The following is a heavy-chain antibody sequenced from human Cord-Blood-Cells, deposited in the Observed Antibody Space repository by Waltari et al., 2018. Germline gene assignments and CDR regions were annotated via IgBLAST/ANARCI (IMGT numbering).Heavy chain of an antibody. CDR2: FDPEDGET. CDR1: VYTLTDLS. V-gene: IGHV1-24*01. J-gene: IGHJ3*02. Sequence: QVQLVLSGAEVKKPRASVKVSCKVSVYTLTDLSLHLVRQAPGEGLKWMGGFDPEDGETIYAQKFQGRVTMTEDTSTDTAYMELSSLRSEDTAVYYCATLRPLDAFDIWGQGTMVTVSS. CDR3: ATLRPLDAFDI. D-gene: IGHD3-16*01.